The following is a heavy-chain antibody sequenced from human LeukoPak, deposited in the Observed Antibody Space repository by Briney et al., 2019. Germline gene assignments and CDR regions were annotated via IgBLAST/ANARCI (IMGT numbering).Heavy chain of an antibody. D-gene: IGHD3-10*01. J-gene: IGHJ3*02. CDR3: SRIWFGEWKDAFDI. Sequence: PGGSLRLSCAASGFTFSSYGMSWVRQAPGKGLEWVANIKQNGSEKYYVDSVKGRFTISRDNAKNSLYLQMNSLRAEDTAVYYCSRIWFGEWKDAFDIWGQGTMVTVAS. CDR1: GFTFSSYG. V-gene: IGHV3-7*01. CDR2: IKQNGSEK.